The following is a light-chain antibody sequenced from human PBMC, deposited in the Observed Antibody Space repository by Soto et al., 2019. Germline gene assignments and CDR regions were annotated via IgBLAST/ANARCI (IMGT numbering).Light chain of an antibody. CDR1: QSVLYSSNNETF. V-gene: IGKV1-39*01. CDR2: AAS. CDR3: QQSYSTPLT. J-gene: IGKJ4*01. Sequence: DIVMTQSPDSLAVSLGDRATINCRSSQSVLYSSNNETFLAWYQQKPGKAPKLLIYAASSLQSGVPSRFSDSGSGTDFTLTISSLQPEDFATYYCQQSYSTPLTFGGGTKVDI.